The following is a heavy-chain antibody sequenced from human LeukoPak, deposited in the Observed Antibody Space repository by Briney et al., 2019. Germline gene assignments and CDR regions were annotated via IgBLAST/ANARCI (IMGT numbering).Heavy chain of an antibody. D-gene: IGHD5-24*01. Sequence: ASVKVSCKASGYTFTRYYMHWVRQAPGQGLEWMGIIDPSGGSTSYAQKFQGGVTMTRDATTSTVYLELSSLRSGDTAVYYCARDFGEMPNYWGQGTLVTVSS. CDR2: IDPSGGST. CDR1: GYTFTRYY. CDR3: ARDFGEMPNY. J-gene: IGHJ4*02. V-gene: IGHV1-46*01.